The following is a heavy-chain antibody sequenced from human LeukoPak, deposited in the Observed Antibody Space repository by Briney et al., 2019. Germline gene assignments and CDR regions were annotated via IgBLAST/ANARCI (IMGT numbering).Heavy chain of an antibody. J-gene: IGHJ4*02. Sequence: HPGRSLRLSCAASGFTLSSYGMHWVRQAPGKGLEWVAVISYDGSNKYYADSVKGRFTISRDNSKNTLYLQMSSLRAEDTAMYYCATAAYDTGSYIVNHDYWGQGTLVTVSS. V-gene: IGHV3-30*03. CDR3: ATAAYDTGSYIVNHDY. CDR1: GFTLSSYG. D-gene: IGHD3-22*01. CDR2: ISYDGSNK.